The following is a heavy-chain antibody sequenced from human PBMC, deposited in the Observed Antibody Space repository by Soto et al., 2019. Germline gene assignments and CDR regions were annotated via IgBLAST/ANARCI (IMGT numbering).Heavy chain of an antibody. CDR3: VGTHDSLDH. D-gene: IGHD7-27*01. V-gene: IGHV3-21*06. CDR1: QITFSNYY. J-gene: IGHJ4*02. Sequence: GGSLRLSCAASQITFSNYYMNWIRQAPGKGLEWVSSIASNGQTFYTDSVKGRFTISRDNAKNSLYLQMNSLRAEDTALYYCVGTHDSLDHWGQGTLVTVSS. CDR2: IASNGQT.